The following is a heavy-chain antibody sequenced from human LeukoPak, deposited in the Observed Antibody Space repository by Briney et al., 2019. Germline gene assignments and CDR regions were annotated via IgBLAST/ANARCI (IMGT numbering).Heavy chain of an antibody. CDR2: ISYDGSNK. CDR1: GFTFSSYA. Sequence: PGGSLRLSCAVSGFTFSSYAMHWVRQAPGKGLEWVAVISYDGSNKYYAASVKGRFTISRDKSKSTLYLQMNSLRAEETAVYYCARRLQYCSSTSCYVYYFEYWGQGTLVTVSS. CDR3: ARRLQYCSSTSCYVYYFEY. D-gene: IGHD2-2*01. V-gene: IGHV3-30*04. J-gene: IGHJ4*02.